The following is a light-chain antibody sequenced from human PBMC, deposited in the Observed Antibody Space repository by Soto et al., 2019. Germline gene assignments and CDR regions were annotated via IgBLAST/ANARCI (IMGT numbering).Light chain of an antibody. CDR2: DVS. CDR3: CSYAGSYGV. CDR1: SSDVGGYNY. Sequence: QSALTQPRSVSGSPGQSVTISCTGTSSDVGGYNYVSWYQQNPGKAPKLMIYDVSKRPSGVPDRFSGSKSGNTASLTISGLQAEDEADYYCCSYAGSYGVFGGGTKLTVL. V-gene: IGLV2-11*01. J-gene: IGLJ2*01.